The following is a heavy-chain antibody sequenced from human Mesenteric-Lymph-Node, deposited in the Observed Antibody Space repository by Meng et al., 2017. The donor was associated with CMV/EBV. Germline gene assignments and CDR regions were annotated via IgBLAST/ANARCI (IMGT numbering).Heavy chain of an antibody. Sequence: ETLSLTCAVSGFTVSSDYMSWVRQAPGKGLEWVSLIFSSGSTYYADSVKGRFTISRDNSKNTLYLQMNSLRAEDTAMYYCAKQGPTSGSYSDWGQGTLVTVSS. CDR2: IFSSGST. J-gene: IGHJ4*02. CDR3: AKQGPTSGSYSD. CDR1: GFTVSSDY. D-gene: IGHD1-26*01. V-gene: IGHV3-53*01.